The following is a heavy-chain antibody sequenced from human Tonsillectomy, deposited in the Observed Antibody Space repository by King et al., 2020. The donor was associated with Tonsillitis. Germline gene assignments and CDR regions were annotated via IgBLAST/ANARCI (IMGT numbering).Heavy chain of an antibody. D-gene: IGHD5-18*01. Sequence: VQLQESGPGLVKPSETLSLTCTVSGGSLSSYYWSWIRQPPGKGLEWIGYIYYSGSTNYNPSLKSRVTISVDTSKNQFSLKLSSVTAADTAVYYCARSRIQLWSPNTASYFDYWGQGTLVTVSS. J-gene: IGHJ4*02. V-gene: IGHV4-59*01. CDR1: GGSLSSYY. CDR3: ARSRIQLWSPNTASYFDY. CDR2: IYYSGST.